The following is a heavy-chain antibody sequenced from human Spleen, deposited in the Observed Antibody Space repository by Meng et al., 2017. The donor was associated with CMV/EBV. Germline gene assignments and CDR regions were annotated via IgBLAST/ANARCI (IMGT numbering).Heavy chain of an antibody. J-gene: IGHJ4*02. CDR2: MNPNSGNT. CDR3: ARGVKYSSSSIFRQRHIPTAVYYFDY. V-gene: IGHV1-8*03. Sequence: ASVKVSCKASGYTFTSYDINWVRQATGQGLEWMGWMNPNSGNTGYAQKFQGRVTITRNTAYMELRSLRSDDTAVYYCARGVKYSSSSIFRQRHIPTAVYYFDYWGQGTLVTVSS. CDR1: GYTFTSYD. D-gene: IGHD6-6*01.